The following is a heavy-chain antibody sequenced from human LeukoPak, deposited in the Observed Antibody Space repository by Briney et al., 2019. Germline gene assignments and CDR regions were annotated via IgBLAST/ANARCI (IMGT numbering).Heavy chain of an antibody. Sequence: SGTLSLTCTVSGGSVSSGSYYWSWIRQPPGKGLEWIGYIYYSGSTNYNPSLKSRVTISVDTSKNQFSLKLSSVTAADTAVYYCARDHRPRGWFDPWGQGTLVTVSS. D-gene: IGHD6-6*01. CDR2: IYYSGST. J-gene: IGHJ5*02. CDR3: ARDHRPRGWFDP. V-gene: IGHV4-61*01. CDR1: GGSVSSGSYY.